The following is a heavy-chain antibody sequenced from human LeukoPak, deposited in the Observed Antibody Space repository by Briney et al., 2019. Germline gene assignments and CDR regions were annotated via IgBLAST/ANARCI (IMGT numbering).Heavy chain of an antibody. Sequence: ASVKVSCKASGGTFSSYAISWVRQAPGQGLEWMGGIIPIFGTANYAQKFQGRVTITADESTSTAYMELSSLRSEDTAVYYCASRGSGWPDYYYYYYYMDVWGKGTTVTISS. CDR3: ASRGSGWPDYYYYYYYMDV. CDR2: IIPIFGTA. CDR1: GGTFSSYA. D-gene: IGHD6-19*01. J-gene: IGHJ6*03. V-gene: IGHV1-69*13.